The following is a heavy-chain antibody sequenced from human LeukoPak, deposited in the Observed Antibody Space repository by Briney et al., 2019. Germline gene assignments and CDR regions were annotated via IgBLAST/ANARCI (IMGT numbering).Heavy chain of an antibody. J-gene: IGHJ4*02. V-gene: IGHV4-59*11. CDR3: ARRSGVLDSRDSRYYFDH. D-gene: IGHD3-22*01. Sequence: PSETLSLTCIVSGGSISSHYWSWIRQTPGKGLEYIGYIYYSGSTGYNPSLKSRVTISLDTSKNQFSLHLSSVTAADTAVYYCARRSGVLDSRDSRYYFDHWGQGTLVTVSS. CDR1: GGSISSHY. CDR2: IYYSGST.